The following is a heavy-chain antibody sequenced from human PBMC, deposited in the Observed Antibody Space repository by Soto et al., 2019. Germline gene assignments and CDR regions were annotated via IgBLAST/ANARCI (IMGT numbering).Heavy chain of an antibody. CDR2: SANSVTSS. Sequence: TTGKGLEWVSFSANSVTSSNYADSLKGRFTVSRDISKNTLFLQMNSLRAEDTALYYYAILNSSSWYTGYYFDYCGQGTSLSVSS. CDR3: AILNSSSWYTGYYFDY. V-gene: IGHV3-23*01. D-gene: IGHD6-13*01. J-gene: IGHJ4*02.